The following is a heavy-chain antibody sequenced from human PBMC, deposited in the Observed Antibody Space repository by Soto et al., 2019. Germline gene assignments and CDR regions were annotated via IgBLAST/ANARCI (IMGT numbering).Heavy chain of an antibody. Sequence: GGSLRLSCAASGFTFSSYGMHWVRQAPGKGLEWVAIIWHDGNNKYYADSVRGRFIISRDNSKNRLYLQMNSLRAEDTAVYYCASDLVGASDSYGLDVWGQGTPVTVSS. V-gene: IGHV3-33*08. CDR3: ASDLVGASDSYGLDV. J-gene: IGHJ6*02. D-gene: IGHD1-26*01. CDR1: GFTFSSYG. CDR2: IWHDGNNK.